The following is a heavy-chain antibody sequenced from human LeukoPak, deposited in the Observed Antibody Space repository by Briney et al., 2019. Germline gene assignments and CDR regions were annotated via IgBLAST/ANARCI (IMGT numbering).Heavy chain of an antibody. CDR2: IYYSGST. V-gene: IGHV4-59*01. J-gene: IGHJ6*03. Sequence: PSETLSLTCTVSGGSIKNYYRTWIRQPPGKRLEWIGYIYYSGSTSSNPSLTSRVTISVDTSKNQFSLRLKYVTAADTAVYYCARDVPRGTGYMDVWGKGTTVTVSS. CDR3: ARDVPRGTGYMDV. CDR1: GGSIKNYY. D-gene: IGHD3-10*01.